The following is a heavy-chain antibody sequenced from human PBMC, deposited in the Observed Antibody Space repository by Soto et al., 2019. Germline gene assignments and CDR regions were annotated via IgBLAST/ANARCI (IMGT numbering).Heavy chain of an antibody. CDR3: TRVRRGRSRASDY. V-gene: IGHV3-72*01. D-gene: IGHD3-10*01. CDR1: GFTFSDHY. CDR2: IKNKANSYTT. J-gene: IGHJ4*02. Sequence: EVQLVESGGGLVQPEGSLRLSCAASGFTFSDHYMDWVRQAPGKGLEWVGRIKNKANSYTTEYAAAVKGRFIISRDDSKYSVFLQMNRLKTDDTAVYYCTRVRRGRSRASDYWGQGILVTVSS.